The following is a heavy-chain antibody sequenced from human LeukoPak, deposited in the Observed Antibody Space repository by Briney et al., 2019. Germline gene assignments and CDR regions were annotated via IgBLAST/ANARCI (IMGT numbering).Heavy chain of an antibody. CDR1: GFTFSSYS. V-gene: IGHV3-21*01. CDR2: ISSSSSYI. Sequence: GGSLRLSCAASGFTFSSYSMNWVRQAPGKGLEWVSSISSSSSYIYYADSVKGRFTISRDNAKNSLYLQMNSLRAEDTAVYYCARRDDSSGYSITYYFDYWGQGTLVPVSS. D-gene: IGHD3-22*01. J-gene: IGHJ4*02. CDR3: ARRDDSSGYSITYYFDY.